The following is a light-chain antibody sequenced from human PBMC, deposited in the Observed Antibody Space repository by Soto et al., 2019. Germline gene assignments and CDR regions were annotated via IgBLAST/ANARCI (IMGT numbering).Light chain of an antibody. V-gene: IGKV3-15*01. Sequence: EVVMTQSPGTLSVSPGERATLSCRASQSVSGDLAWYQHKPGQAPRLLICAASTRATGIPARFSGSGSGTEFTLTIGSLQSEDFAIYYCHQYNKWPYTFGPGTKVDI. J-gene: IGKJ3*01. CDR3: HQYNKWPYT. CDR1: QSVSGD. CDR2: AAS.